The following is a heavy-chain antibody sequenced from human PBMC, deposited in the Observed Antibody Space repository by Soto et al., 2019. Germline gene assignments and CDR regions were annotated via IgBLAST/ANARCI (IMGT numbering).Heavy chain of an antibody. V-gene: IGHV4-31*03. CDR2: ISYSEST. CDR1: GDSISSRGYY. Sequence: SETLSLTCTVSGDSISSRGYYCSWIRQFPGKGLEWIGYISYSESTDYNPSLKSRVTISADTSKNQFSLKLSSVTAADTAVYYGAGGNDYAKIGYWGQGAQVTVSS. J-gene: IGHJ4*02. D-gene: IGHD4-17*01. CDR3: AGGNDYAKIGY.